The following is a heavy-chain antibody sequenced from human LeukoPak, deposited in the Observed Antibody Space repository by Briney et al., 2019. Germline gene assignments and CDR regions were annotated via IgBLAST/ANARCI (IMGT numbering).Heavy chain of an antibody. J-gene: IGHJ4*02. V-gene: IGHV1-46*01. CDR1: GYTFTIYY. Sequence: ASVTVSFKASGYTFTIYYMHWVRQAPGQGREGMGIINPSGGSTSYAQKFQGRVTMTRDTSTSTVYMELSSLRSEDTAVYYCARGETTVVTPGIDYWGQGTLVTVSS. CDR3: ARGETTVVTPGIDY. CDR2: INPSGGST. D-gene: IGHD4-23*01.